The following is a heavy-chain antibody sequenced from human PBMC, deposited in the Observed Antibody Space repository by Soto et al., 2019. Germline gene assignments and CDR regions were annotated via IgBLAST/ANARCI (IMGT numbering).Heavy chain of an antibody. CDR1: GASVSSNSAA. V-gene: IGHV6-1*01. J-gene: IGHJ4*02. D-gene: IGHD3-10*01. CDR3: ARCRTGAVSGLDY. CDR2: TYHRSKWYS. Sequence: SQTLSLTCAISGASVSSNSAAWNWIRQSPSRGLEWLGRTYHRSKWYSDYAESVKSRITINPDTPKNQFSLQLNSVTPEDTAVYFCARCRTGAVSGLDYWGQGTPVTVSS.